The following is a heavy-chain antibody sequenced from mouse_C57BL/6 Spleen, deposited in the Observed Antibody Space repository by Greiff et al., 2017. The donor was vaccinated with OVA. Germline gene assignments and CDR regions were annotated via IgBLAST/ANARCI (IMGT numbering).Heavy chain of an antibody. CDR3: ARKGELGVYFDY. CDR2: IYPGSGNT. Sequence: VKVVESGPELVKPGASVKISCKASGYSFTSYYIHWVKQRPGQGLEWIGWIYPGSGNTKYNEKFKGKATLTADTSSSTAYMQLSSLTSEDSAVYYCARKGELGVYFDYWGQGTTLTVSS. V-gene: IGHV1-66*01. D-gene: IGHD4-1*01. J-gene: IGHJ2*01. CDR1: GYSFTSYY.